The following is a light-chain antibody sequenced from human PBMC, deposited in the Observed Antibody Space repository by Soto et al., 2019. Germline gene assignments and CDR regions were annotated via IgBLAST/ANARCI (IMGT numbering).Light chain of an antibody. J-gene: IGKJ4*01. CDR2: DTS. CDR1: QGIGDT. V-gene: IGKV3-15*01. Sequence: EIVLTQSPGTLSLSPGESATLSCRASQGIGDTLAWYQQKPGQTPRLLIYDTSIRATGVPARFSGSRSGAEFTLTISSLQSEDFAVYYCQHYVNWPLTFGGGTKVDIK. CDR3: QHYVNWPLT.